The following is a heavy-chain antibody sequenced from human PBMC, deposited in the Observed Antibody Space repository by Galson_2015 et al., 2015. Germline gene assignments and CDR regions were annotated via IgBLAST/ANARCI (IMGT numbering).Heavy chain of an antibody. V-gene: IGHV3-33*01. CDR3: ARRAYYYGSGFDP. Sequence: SLRLSCAASGFTFSSYGMHWVRQAPGKGLEWVAVIWFDGSNKYYADSVKGRFTISRDNSKNTLYLQMNSLRAEDTAVYYCARRAYYYGSGFDPWGQGTLVTVSS. CDR2: IWFDGSNK. J-gene: IGHJ5*02. CDR1: GFTFSSYG. D-gene: IGHD3-10*01.